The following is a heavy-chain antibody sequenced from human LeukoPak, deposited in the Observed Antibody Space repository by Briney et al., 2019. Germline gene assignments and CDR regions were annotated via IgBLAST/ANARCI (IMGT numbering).Heavy chain of an antibody. V-gene: IGHV4-38-2*02. Sequence: PSETLSLTCTVSGYSISSGYYWGWIRQPPGKGLEWIGSISHSGSTYCNPSLKSRVTISVDTSKNQFSLRLSSVTAADTAVHYCARDPVGYYGSGSYYSNYFDYWGQGTLVTVSS. J-gene: IGHJ4*02. CDR3: ARDPVGYYGSGSYYSNYFDY. CDR2: ISHSGST. D-gene: IGHD3-10*01. CDR1: GYSISSGYY.